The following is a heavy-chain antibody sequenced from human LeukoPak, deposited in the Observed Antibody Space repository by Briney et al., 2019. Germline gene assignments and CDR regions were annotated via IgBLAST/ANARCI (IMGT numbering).Heavy chain of an antibody. J-gene: IGHJ4*02. V-gene: IGHV3-33*03. CDR1: GFTFNNYG. CDR2: IWYDGSNK. CDR3: ASGTALDIVVVPAAPFDY. Sequence: PGGSLRLSCIVSGFTFNNYGMHWVRQAPGKGLEWVAVIWYDGSNKYYADSVKGRFTISRDNAKNSLYLQMNSLRAEDTAVYYCASGTALDIVVVPAAPFDYWGQGTLVTVSS. D-gene: IGHD2-2*03.